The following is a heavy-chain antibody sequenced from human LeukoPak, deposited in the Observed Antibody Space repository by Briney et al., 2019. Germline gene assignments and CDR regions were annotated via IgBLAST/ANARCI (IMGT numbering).Heavy chain of an antibody. V-gene: IGHV3-43*02. J-gene: IGHJ4*02. CDR3: AKDQDSSGWYWVY. Sequence: GGSLRLSCAASGFTFDDYAMHWVRQAPGKGLEWVSLISGDGGRTFYADSVKGRFTISRDNSKNCLCLQMNSLRTEDTALYYCAKDQDSSGWYWVYWGQGTLVTVSS. CDR2: ISGDGGRT. CDR1: GFTFDDYA. D-gene: IGHD6-19*01.